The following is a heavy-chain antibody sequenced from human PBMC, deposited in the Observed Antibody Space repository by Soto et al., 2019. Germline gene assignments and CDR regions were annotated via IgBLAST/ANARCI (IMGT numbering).Heavy chain of an antibody. Sequence: PSETLSLTCTVSGGSISTYYWSWIRQPPGKGLEWIAYIYYNTDINYNPSLKSRLIISVDTSKNQFSLRLSSVTAADTAVYYCAGEGYNYNGMDVWRHGTPVTVSS. CDR3: AGEGYNYNGMDV. CDR2: IYYNTDI. J-gene: IGHJ6*02. CDR1: GGSISTYY. D-gene: IGHD3-10*01. V-gene: IGHV4-59*01.